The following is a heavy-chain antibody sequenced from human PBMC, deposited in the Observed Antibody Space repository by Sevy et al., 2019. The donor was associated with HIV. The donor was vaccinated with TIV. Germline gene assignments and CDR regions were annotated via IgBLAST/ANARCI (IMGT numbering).Heavy chain of an antibody. J-gene: IGHJ5*02. CDR3: AKEGYYYDSRSSDWFDP. D-gene: IGHD3-22*01. V-gene: IGHV3-30*18. CDR1: GFNFSPYA. Sequence: GGSLRLSCAASGFNFSPYAMHWVRQGPGKGLEWVASVSSDGTTRSYVDSIKGRLSLSRDNSKNTLYLQMNNLTPEDTAVYYCAKEGYYYDSRSSDWFDPWGPGALVTVSS. CDR2: VSSDGTTR.